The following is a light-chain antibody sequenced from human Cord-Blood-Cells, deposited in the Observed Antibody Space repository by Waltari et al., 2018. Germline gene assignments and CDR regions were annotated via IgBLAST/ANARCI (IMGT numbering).Light chain of an antibody. CDR1: SSYGGSYNL. CDR2: EGS. V-gene: IGLV2-23*01. Sequence: QSALTPPASVSGSPGQSITIYCTGTSSYGGSYNLVSWYQQHPGKAPKLMIYEGSKRPSGVSNRFSGSKSGNTAALTISGLQAEDEADYYCCSYAGSSTYVVFGGGTKLTVL. CDR3: CSYAGSSTYVV. J-gene: IGLJ2*01.